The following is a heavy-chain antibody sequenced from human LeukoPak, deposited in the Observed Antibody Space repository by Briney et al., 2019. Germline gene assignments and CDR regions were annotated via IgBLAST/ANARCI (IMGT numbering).Heavy chain of an antibody. CDR1: GFTFSSYW. Sequence: GGSLRLSCAASGFTFSSYWMSWVRQAPGKGLEWVAVVSSSGGTTYYADSVKGRFTISRDNAKNSLYLQMNSLRAEDTAVYYCAELGITMIGGVWGKGTTVTISS. CDR3: AELGITMIGGV. J-gene: IGHJ6*04. V-gene: IGHV3-48*03. D-gene: IGHD3-10*02. CDR2: VSSSGGTT.